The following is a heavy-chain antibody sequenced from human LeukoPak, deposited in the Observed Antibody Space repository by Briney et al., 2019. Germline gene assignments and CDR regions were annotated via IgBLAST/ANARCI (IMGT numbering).Heavy chain of an antibody. V-gene: IGHV4-59*01. Sequence: PSETLSLTCTVSGGSISSYYWSWIRQPPGKGLEWVGYISYSGSSKCNPSLTSRVTISVDTSKNQFSLELSSVTAADTAVYYCAIRLGGDWFDPWGQGTLVTVSS. CDR3: AIRLGGDWFDP. D-gene: IGHD3-16*01. CDR1: GGSISSYY. CDR2: ISYSGSS. J-gene: IGHJ5*02.